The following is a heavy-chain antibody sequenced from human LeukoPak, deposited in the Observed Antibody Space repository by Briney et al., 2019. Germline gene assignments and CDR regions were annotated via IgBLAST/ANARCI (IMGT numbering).Heavy chain of an antibody. D-gene: IGHD4-17*01. CDR1: GGSISSYY. V-gene: IGHV4-59*01. Sequence: PSETLSLTCTVSGGSISSYYWSWIRQPPGKGLEWIGYIYYSGSTNYNPSLKSRVTISVDTSKNQFSLKLSSVTAADTAVYYCARAYGDYDFDYWGQGTLVTVSS. CDR2: IYYSGST. J-gene: IGHJ4*02. CDR3: ARAYGDYDFDY.